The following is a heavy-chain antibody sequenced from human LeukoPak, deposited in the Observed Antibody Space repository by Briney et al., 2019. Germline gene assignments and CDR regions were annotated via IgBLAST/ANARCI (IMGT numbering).Heavy chain of an antibody. CDR2: ISSSGSTI. D-gene: IGHD6-19*01. CDR1: GFTFSDYY. Sequence: GGSLRLSCAASGFTFSDYYMSWVRQAPGKGLEWVSYISSSGSTIYYADSVKGRFTISRDNAKNSLYLQMNSLRAEDTAVYYCARVAVAGTDDYWGQGTLVTVSS. J-gene: IGHJ4*02. CDR3: ARVAVAGTDDY. V-gene: IGHV3-11*01.